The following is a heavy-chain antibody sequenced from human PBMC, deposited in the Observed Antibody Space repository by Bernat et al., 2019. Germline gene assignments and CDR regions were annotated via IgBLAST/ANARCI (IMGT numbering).Heavy chain of an antibody. CDR3: AKGGRVADRWGWFDP. CDR1: GFTFSTFG. Sequence: QVQLVESGGGVVLPGRSLRLSCAASGFTFSTFGMHWVRQAPGKGLEWVALISYDGGDKYYADSVKGRFTISRDNSKDTLYVQMNSLRAEDTAVYYFAKGGRVADRWGWFDPWGQGTLVTVSS. CDR2: ISYDGGDK. V-gene: IGHV3-30*18. D-gene: IGHD6-19*01. J-gene: IGHJ5*02.